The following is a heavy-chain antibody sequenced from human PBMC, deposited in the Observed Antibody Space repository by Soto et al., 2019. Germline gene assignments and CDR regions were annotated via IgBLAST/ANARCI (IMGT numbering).Heavy chain of an antibody. CDR1: TFSTYG. CDR2: ISVGSSYI. V-gene: IGHV3-21*01. Sequence: PGGSLRLSCAASTFSTYGMNWVRQAPGKGLEWVSSISVGSSYIYYADSVKGRFTISRDNAKNSLYLQMNSLRAEDTAVYYCARDIGSCGSTNCDGGASDIWGQGTMVTVSS. J-gene: IGHJ3*02. CDR3: ARDIGSCGSTNCDGGASDI. D-gene: IGHD2-2*01.